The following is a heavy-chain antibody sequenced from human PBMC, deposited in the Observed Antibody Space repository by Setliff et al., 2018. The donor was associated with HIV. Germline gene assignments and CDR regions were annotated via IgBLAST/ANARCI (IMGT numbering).Heavy chain of an antibody. V-gene: IGHV3-7*03. Sequence: ETLSLTCAVYGGSFSGSYWSWIRQPPGKGLEWVSNTKYDGSESYYVDSVKGRFIASTDNAKNSLFLEMNSLKAEDTAVYYCARAYNVYDYRFDSSGYDYWGQGTLVTVS. CDR1: GGSFSGSY. CDR2: TKYDGSES. J-gene: IGHJ4*02. D-gene: IGHD3-22*01. CDR3: ARAYNVYDYRFDSSGYDY.